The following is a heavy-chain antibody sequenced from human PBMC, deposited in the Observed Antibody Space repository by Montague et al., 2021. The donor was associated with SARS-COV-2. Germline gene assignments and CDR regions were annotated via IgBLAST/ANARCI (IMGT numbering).Heavy chain of an antibody. D-gene: IGHD3-3*01. CDR2: INHSGST. J-gene: IGHJ6*02. Sequence: SETLSLTCAVYGGSFSNYYWTWIRQPPGKGLEWIGEINHSGSTNYNPSLKSRVTISIDMSKNQFSLKLSSVTAADTAVYYCARWGEYYDSPYYYYAMDVWGQGTTVIVSS. CDR3: ARWGEYYDSPYYYYAMDV. CDR1: GGSFSNYY. V-gene: IGHV4-34*01.